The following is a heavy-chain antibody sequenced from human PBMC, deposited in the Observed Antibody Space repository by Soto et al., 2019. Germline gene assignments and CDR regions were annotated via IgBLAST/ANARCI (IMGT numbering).Heavy chain of an antibody. CDR1: GYTFTGYY. J-gene: IGHJ6*02. Sequence: QVQLVQSGAEVKKPGASVKVSCKASGYTFTGYYMHWVRQAPGQGLEWMGWINPNSGGTSYAQKFQGWVTMTRDTSITTAYMELSRLTSDDTAAYYCARSDGSGSYFGLHGMDVWGQGTTVTVSS. CDR3: ARSDGSGSYFGLHGMDV. V-gene: IGHV1-2*04. D-gene: IGHD3-10*01. CDR2: INPNSGGT.